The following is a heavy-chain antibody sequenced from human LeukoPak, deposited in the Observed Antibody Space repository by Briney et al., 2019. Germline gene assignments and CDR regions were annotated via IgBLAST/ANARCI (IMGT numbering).Heavy chain of an antibody. D-gene: IGHD5-12*01. J-gene: IGHJ4*02. CDR1: GGSISSSNW. V-gene: IGHV4-4*02. Sequence: SETLSLTCAVSGGSISSSNWWSWVRQPPGKGLEWIGEIYHSGSTYYNPSLRSRVTILVDTSKNQFSLKLSSVTAADTAVYYCASQSGGYAYWGQGTLVTVSS. CDR3: ASQSGGYAY. CDR2: IYHSGST.